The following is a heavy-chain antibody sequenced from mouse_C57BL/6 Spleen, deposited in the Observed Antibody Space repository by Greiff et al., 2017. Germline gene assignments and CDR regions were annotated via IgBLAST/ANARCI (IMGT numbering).Heavy chain of an antibody. CDR1: GYAFSSYW. CDR3: ARSFYGYDAYYYAMDY. CDR2: IYPGDGDT. J-gene: IGHJ4*01. Sequence: QVQLQQSGAELVKPGASVKISCKASGYAFSSYWRNWVKQRPGKGLEWIGQIYPGDGDTTYNGKFKGKATLTADKSSSTAYMQLSSLTSEDSAVYFCARSFYGYDAYYYAMDYWGQGTSVTVSS. D-gene: IGHD2-2*01. V-gene: IGHV1-80*01.